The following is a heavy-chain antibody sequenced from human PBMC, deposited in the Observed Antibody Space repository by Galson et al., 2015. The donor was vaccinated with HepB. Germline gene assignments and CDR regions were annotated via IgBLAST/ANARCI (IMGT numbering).Heavy chain of an antibody. CDR1: GGTFSRYT. J-gene: IGHJ4*02. Sequence: SVKVSCKASGGTFSRYTISWVRQAPGQGLEWMGGITPLFGTAKYAQSYQGRVTITADESRYTVYMDLSGLSPEDTAVYYCAREGIASAANPVDYWGQGTLVTVSS. CDR3: AREGIASAANPVDY. CDR2: ITPLFGTA. V-gene: IGHV1-69*13. D-gene: IGHD6-13*01.